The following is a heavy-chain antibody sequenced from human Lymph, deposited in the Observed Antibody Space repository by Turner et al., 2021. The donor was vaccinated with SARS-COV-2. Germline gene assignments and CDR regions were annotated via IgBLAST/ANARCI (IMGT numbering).Heavy chain of an antibody. CDR2: ISSSSSYI. CDR1: GFTFSTYS. J-gene: IGHJ4*02. V-gene: IGHV3-21*01. CDR3: ARDIPTTADYFDY. D-gene: IGHD4-17*01. Sequence: EVQLVESGGGLVKPGGSLSLSCAASGFTFSTYSMTWVRQAPGKGLEWISSISSSSSYIYYADSVKGRFTISRDDAKNSLYLQMNSLRAEDTAVYYCARDIPTTADYFDYWGQGTLVTVSS.